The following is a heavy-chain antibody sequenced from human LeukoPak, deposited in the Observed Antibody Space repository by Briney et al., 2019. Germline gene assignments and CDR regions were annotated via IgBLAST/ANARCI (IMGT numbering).Heavy chain of an antibody. V-gene: IGHV3-7*01. CDR3: ARDSSSWYGSFDY. Sequence: GGSLRLSCAVYGFTFTDYWMNWVRQAPGKGLEWVASIRQDGGEKYYVDSVKGRFTISRDNAKNSLYLQMNSLRAEDTAVYYCARDSSSWYGSFDYWGQGTLVTVSS. D-gene: IGHD6-13*01. J-gene: IGHJ4*02. CDR2: IRQDGGEK. CDR1: GFTFTDYW.